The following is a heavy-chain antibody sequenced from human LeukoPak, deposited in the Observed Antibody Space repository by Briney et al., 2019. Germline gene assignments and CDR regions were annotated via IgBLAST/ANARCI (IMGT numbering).Heavy chain of an antibody. J-gene: IGHJ4*02. CDR2: IYYSGST. D-gene: IGHD5-18*01. Sequence: SETLSLTCTVSGGSISSGGYYWSWIRQHPGRGLEWIGYIYYSGSTYYNPSLKSRVTISVDTSKNQFSLKLSSVTAADTAVYYCARETRDTAMAPAFDYWGQGTLVTVSS. CDR3: ARETRDTAMAPAFDY. CDR1: GGSISSGGYY. V-gene: IGHV4-31*03.